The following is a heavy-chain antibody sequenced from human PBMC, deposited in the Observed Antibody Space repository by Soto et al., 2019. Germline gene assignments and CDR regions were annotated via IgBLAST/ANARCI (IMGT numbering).Heavy chain of an antibody. Sequence: SETLSLTCTVSGGSISSYYWSWIRQPPGKGLEWIGYIYYSGSTNYNPSLKGRFTISRDNAKNSLYLQVNSLRAEDTAVYYCARDYAYSFDYWGQGTLVTVSS. CDR3: ARDYAYSFDY. CDR2: IYYSGST. V-gene: IGHV4-59*12. J-gene: IGHJ4*02. D-gene: IGHD2-15*01. CDR1: GGSISSYY.